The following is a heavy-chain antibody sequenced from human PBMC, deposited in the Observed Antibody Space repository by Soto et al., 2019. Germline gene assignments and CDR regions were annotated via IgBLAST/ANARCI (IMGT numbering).Heavy chain of an antibody. Sequence: SETLSLTCTVSGGSISSYYWSWIRQPPGKGLEWIGYIYYSGSTNYNPSLKGRVTISVDTSKNQFSLKLSSVTAADTAVYYCARDRGYDSSGYYYYYYGMDVWGQGTTVTVSS. V-gene: IGHV4-59*01. CDR1: GGSISSYY. J-gene: IGHJ6*02. CDR2: IYYSGST. D-gene: IGHD3-22*01. CDR3: ARDRGYDSSGYYYYYYGMDV.